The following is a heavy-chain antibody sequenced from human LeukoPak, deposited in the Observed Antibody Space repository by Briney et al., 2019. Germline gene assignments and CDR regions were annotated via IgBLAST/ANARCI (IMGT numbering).Heavy chain of an antibody. Sequence: SETLSLACSVSGDSISGYSWSWIRQSPEKGLEWIGLIQTSGTTKYNPSLKGRVTISVDTSRTQLSLRVNSVTAADTAVYYCARRVTSKAVRPNIYQYMDVWGKGITVTVPS. CDR3: ARRVTSKAVRPNIYQYMDV. V-gene: IGHV4-4*09. CDR1: GDSISGYS. D-gene: IGHD6-19*01. J-gene: IGHJ6*03. CDR2: IQTSGTT.